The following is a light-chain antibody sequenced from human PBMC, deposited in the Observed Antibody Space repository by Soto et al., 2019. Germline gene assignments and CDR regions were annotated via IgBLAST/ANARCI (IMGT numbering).Light chain of an antibody. Sequence: LTQPPSVSVAPGQTARITCEGNNIGHRSVHWYQQRPGQAPVLVVYADSDRPSGIPERFSGSKSENSATLTISTLEAGDESDYYCQAWDSSTDHVAFGGGTKVTVL. CDR3: QAWDSSTDHVA. J-gene: IGLJ2*01. CDR1: NIGHRS. CDR2: ADS. V-gene: IGLV3-21*02.